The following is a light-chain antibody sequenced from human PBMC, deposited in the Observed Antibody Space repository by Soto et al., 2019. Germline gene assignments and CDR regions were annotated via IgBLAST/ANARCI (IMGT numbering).Light chain of an antibody. J-gene: IGKJ1*01. CDR2: DAS. V-gene: IGKV1-5*01. CDR1: QSMGRY. Sequence: IQMTQSPSTLSASVGDRVSITCRASQSMGRYLAWYQQKPGKAPNLLIYDASSLERGVPSRFSGRGSGTEFTLTIRRLQPDDFATYYCQQFKSSTWTFVQGTKVEIK. CDR3: QQFKSSTWT.